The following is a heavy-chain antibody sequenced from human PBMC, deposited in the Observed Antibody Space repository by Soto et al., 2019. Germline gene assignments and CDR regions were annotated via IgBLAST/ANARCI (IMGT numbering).Heavy chain of an antibody. CDR1: GFTFSSYA. Sequence: PGGSLRLSCAASGFTFSSYAMSWVRQAPGKGLEWVSAISGSGGSTYYADSVKGRFTISRDNSKNTLYLQMNSLRAEDTAVYYCAKIGLPRHYYDSSIQHWGQGTLVTVSS. CDR2: ISGSGGST. CDR3: AKIGLPRHYYDSSIQH. D-gene: IGHD3-22*01. V-gene: IGHV3-23*01. J-gene: IGHJ1*01.